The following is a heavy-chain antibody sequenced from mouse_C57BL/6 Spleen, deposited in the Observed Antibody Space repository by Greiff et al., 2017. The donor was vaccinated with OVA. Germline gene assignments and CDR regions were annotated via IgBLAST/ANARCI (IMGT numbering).Heavy chain of an antibody. CDR3: ARGTTQATSDY. CDR1: GYTFTSYW. CDR2: IHPNSGST. V-gene: IGHV1-64*01. Sequence: QVQLQQPGAELVKPGASVKLSCKASGYTFTSYWINWVKQRPGQGLEWIGMIHPNSGSTNYNEKFKSKATLTVDKSSSTAYMQLSSLTSDDSAVYYCARGTTQATSDYWGQGTTLTVSS. J-gene: IGHJ2*01. D-gene: IGHD3-2*02.